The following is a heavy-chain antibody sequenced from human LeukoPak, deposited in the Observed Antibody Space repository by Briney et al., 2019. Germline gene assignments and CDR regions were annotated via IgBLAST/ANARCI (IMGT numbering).Heavy chain of an antibody. V-gene: IGHV3-33*01. J-gene: IGHJ4*02. CDR1: GFTFSSYG. CDR3: ARGGNYPYFFDY. Sequence: PGGSLRLSCAASGFTFSSYGMHWVRQAPGKGLEWVAVIWYDGSNKYYADSVKGRFTISRDNSKNTLYLQMNSLRAEDTAVYYCARGGNYPYFFDYWGQGTLVTVSS. CDR2: IWYDGSNK. D-gene: IGHD1-7*01.